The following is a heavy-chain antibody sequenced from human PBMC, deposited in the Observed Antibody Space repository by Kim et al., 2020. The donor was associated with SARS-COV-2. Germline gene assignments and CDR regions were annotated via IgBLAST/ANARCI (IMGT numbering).Heavy chain of an antibody. Sequence: GGSLRLSCAASGFTFTCCAMTWVRQAPGRGPEWVSSISHVGTSSHYAGSVKRRFLLSRDDSKNTLYLRLNNLRAEDTALYYCAKDLWNYSAMDVWGQGTTVTVSS. CDR1: GFTFTCCA. D-gene: IGHD2-21*01. J-gene: IGHJ6*02. CDR3: AKDLWNYSAMDV. V-gene: IGHV3-23*01. CDR2: ISHVGTSS.